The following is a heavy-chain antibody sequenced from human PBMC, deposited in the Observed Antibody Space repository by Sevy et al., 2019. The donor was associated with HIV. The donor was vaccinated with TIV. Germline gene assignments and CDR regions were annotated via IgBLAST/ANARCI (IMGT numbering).Heavy chain of an antibody. D-gene: IGHD1-1*01. CDR3: ATRSLNSGPYFDP. CDR1: GFTFSRYV. V-gene: IGHV3-23*01. CDR2: ISSEGSTT. J-gene: IGHJ4*02. Sequence: GGSLRLSCAASGFTFSRYVMNWVRQAPGKGLKWVSVISSEGSTTYYADSVKGRFTISRDNSKSTLYLQMNSLRAEDTAVYYCATRSLNSGPYFDPWGQGTLVTVSS.